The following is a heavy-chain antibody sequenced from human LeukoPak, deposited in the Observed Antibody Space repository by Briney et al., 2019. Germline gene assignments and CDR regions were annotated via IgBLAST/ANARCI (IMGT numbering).Heavy chain of an antibody. J-gene: IGHJ4*02. V-gene: IGHV3-23*01. CDR1: GFTFSSYA. D-gene: IGHD3-22*01. Sequence: GGSLRLSCAASGFTFSSYAMSWVRQAPGKGLEWVSAISGSGGSTYYADSVKGRFTISRDNSKNPLYLQMNSLRAEDTAVYYCAKGVYYYDSSGYYLNWGQGTLVTVSS. CDR3: AKGVYYYDSSGYYLN. CDR2: ISGSGGST.